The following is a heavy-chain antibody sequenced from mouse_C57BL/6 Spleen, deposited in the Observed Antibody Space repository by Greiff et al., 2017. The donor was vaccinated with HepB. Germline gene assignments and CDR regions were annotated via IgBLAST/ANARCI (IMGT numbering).Heavy chain of an antibody. Sequence: EVKLLESGPGMVKPSQSLSLTCTVTGYSITSGYDWHWIRHFPGNKLEWMGYISYSGSTNYNPSLKSRISITHDTSKNHFFLKLNSVTTEDTATYYCARGTTGSFAYWGQGTLVTVSA. V-gene: IGHV3-1*01. J-gene: IGHJ3*01. D-gene: IGHD1-1*01. CDR1: GYSITSGYD. CDR3: ARGTTGSFAY. CDR2: ISYSGST.